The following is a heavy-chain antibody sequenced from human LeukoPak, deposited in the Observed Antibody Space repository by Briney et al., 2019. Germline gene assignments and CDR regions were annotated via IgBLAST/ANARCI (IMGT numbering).Heavy chain of an antibody. CDR1: GGSISSSSYY. CDR3: ASLRDYCSGGSCYGEEYYFDY. Sequence: SETLSLTCTVSGGSISSSSYYWGWIRQPPGKGLEWIGSIYYSGSTYYNPSLKSRVTISVDTSKNQFSLKLSSVTAADTAVYYCASLRDYCSGGSCYGEEYYFDYWGQGTLVTVSS. V-gene: IGHV4-39*01. J-gene: IGHJ4*02. D-gene: IGHD2-15*01. CDR2: IYYSGST.